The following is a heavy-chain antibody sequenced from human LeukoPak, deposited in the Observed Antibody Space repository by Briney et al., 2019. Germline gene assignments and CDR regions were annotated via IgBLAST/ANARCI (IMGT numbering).Heavy chain of an antibody. J-gene: IGHJ4*02. V-gene: IGHV3-48*01. CDR3: ARDPIPRSSGWYLPFDY. Sequence: GGSVRLSCAASGFTFSSYSMNWVRQAPGKGLEWVSYISSSSSTIYYADSVKGRFTISRDNAKNSLYLQMNSLRAEDTAVYYCARDPIPRSSGWYLPFDYWGQGTLVTVSS. CDR2: ISSSSSTI. CDR1: GFTFSSYS. D-gene: IGHD6-19*01.